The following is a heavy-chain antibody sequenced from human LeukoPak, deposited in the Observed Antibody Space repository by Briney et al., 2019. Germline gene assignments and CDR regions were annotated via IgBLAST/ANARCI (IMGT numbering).Heavy chain of an antibody. CDR2: TWDDGGIE. CDR1: GFTFRSYG. J-gene: IGHJ4*02. D-gene: IGHD1-7*01. Sequence: GGALRLSCAASGFTFRSYGMRWVRQAPGKGLECLSVTWDDGGIEYNAHSVKGRFTISRDNSKKTLYLQMKTLRAEDTAVYYCARQLPPVVKYYFDYWGQGTPVTVSS. V-gene: IGHV3-33*01. CDR3: ARQLPPVVKYYFDY.